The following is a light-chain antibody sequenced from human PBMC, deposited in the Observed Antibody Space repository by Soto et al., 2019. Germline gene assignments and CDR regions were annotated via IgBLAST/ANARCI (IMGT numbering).Light chain of an antibody. J-gene: IGKJ5*01. CDR1: QSLSSN. CDR2: DIS. V-gene: IGKV3D-15*01. Sequence: EIVLTQSPATLSVSPGERTTLSCRAIQSLSSNLAWYQQKPGQAPRLLMYDISTRATGIPARFSGSGSGTEFTLTISSLQSEDFAVYYCQHYNNWPPGITFGQGTRLEIK. CDR3: QHYNNWPPGIT.